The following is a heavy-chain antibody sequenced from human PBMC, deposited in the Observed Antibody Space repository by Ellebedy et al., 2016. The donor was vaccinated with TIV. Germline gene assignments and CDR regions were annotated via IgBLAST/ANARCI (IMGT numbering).Heavy chain of an antibody. Sequence: AASVKVSCKASGYTFTTFAIHWVRQAPGQSPEWMGWINVAAANTKYGQKFQGRVTFTRDTSANTVYMHFNSLRPEDSGIYYCARDALGYCSGRSCTNSCFDPWGQGTLVTVSS. CDR3: ARDALGYCSGRSCTNSCFDP. V-gene: IGHV1-3*01. D-gene: IGHD2-15*01. J-gene: IGHJ5*02. CDR2: INVAAANT. CDR1: GYTFTTFA.